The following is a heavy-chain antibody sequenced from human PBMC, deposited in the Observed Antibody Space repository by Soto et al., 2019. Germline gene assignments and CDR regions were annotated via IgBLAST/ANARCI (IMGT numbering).Heavy chain of an antibody. D-gene: IGHD3-10*01. CDR1: GGTFSSYA. CDR3: XXXGSYXSGSYYHY. J-gene: IGHJ4*02. CDR2: IIPIFGTA. Sequence: QVQLVQSGAEVKKPGSSVKVSCKASGGTFSSYAISWVRQAPGXGLXWMGGIIPIFGTANYAQKFQGRVTITADESTSXXXMXLSSLRSEXXXXXXXXXXGSYXSGSYYHYWGQGTLVTVSS. V-gene: IGHV1-69*01.